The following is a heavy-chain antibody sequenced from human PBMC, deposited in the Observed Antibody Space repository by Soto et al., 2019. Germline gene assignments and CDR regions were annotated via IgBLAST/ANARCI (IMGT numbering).Heavy chain of an antibody. D-gene: IGHD4-17*01. J-gene: IGHJ6*02. CDR1: GFTFSSYG. V-gene: IGHV3-33*01. CDR2: IWYDGSNK. CDR3: ARDQTTRLSWYGMDV. Sequence: PGGSLGLSCAASGFTFSSYGMHWVRQAPGKGLEWVAVIWYDGSNKYYADSVKGRFTISRDNSKNTLYLQMNSLRAEDTAVYYCARDQTTRLSWYGMDVWGQGTTVTVSS.